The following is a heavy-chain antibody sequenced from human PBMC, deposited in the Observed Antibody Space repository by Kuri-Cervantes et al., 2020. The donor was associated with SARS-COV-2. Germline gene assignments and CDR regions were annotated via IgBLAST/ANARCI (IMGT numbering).Heavy chain of an antibody. V-gene: IGHV3-15*01. CDR2: IKSKTDGGTT. J-gene: IGHJ4*02. CDR1: GFTFSNAW. CDR3: AKEQNHSNFLYYFDY. D-gene: IGHD4-11*01. Sequence: GESLKISCAASGFTFSNAWMSWVRQAPGKGLEWVGRIKSKTDGGTTDYAAPVKGRFTISRDDSKNTLYLQMNSLRAEDTAVYYCAKEQNHSNFLYYFDYWGQGPWSPSPQ.